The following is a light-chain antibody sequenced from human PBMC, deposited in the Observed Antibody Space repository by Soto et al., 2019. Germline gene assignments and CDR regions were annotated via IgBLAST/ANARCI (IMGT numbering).Light chain of an antibody. Sequence: QSVLTQPASVSGSPGQSITISCTGTSSDVGSYNLVSWYQQHPGKAPKLMIYEVSKRPSGVSNCFSGSKSGNTASLTISGLQAEDEADYYCCSYAGSYVFGTGTKVTVL. CDR2: EVS. CDR3: CSYAGSYV. CDR1: SSDVGSYNL. V-gene: IGLV2-23*02. J-gene: IGLJ1*01.